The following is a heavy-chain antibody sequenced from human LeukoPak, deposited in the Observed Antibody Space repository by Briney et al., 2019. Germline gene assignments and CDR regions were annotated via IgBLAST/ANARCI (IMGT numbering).Heavy chain of an antibody. CDR3: ARRRSNYFGSSWYFDL. CDR1: GGSFSGYY. CDR2: INHSGST. Sequence: SETLSLTCAVYGGSFSGYYWSWIRQPPGKGLEWIGEINHSGSTNYNPSLKSRVTISVDTSKNQFSLKLSSVTAADTAVYYCARRRSNYFGSSWYFDLWGRGTLVTVSS. D-gene: IGHD4-11*01. J-gene: IGHJ2*01. V-gene: IGHV4-34*01.